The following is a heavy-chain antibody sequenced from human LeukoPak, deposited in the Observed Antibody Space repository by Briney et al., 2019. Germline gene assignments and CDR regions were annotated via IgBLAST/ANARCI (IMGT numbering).Heavy chain of an antibody. CDR1: GFTFTSSA. Sequence: ASVKVSCKASGFTFTSSAVQWVRQARGQRLEWIGWIVVGSGNTNYAQKFQERVTITRDMSTSTAYMELSSLRSEDTAVYYCAADLRFLEWLSNRNFDYWGQGTLVTVSS. V-gene: IGHV1-58*01. D-gene: IGHD3-3*01. J-gene: IGHJ4*02. CDR3: AADLRFLEWLSNRNFDY. CDR2: IVVGSGNT.